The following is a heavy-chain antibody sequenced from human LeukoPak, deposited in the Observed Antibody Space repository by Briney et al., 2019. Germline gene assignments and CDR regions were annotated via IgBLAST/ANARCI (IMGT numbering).Heavy chain of an antibody. D-gene: IGHD3-22*01. CDR3: ARDVQSGYYGY. CDR1: GFTFGIYW. CDR2: INQDGSET. V-gene: IGHV3-7*01. J-gene: IGHJ4*02. Sequence: GGSLRLSCAASGFTFGIYWMSWVRQAPGKGLEWVANINQDGSETYYVDSVEGRFTISRDNAKNSLYLQMDSLRAADTAVYYCARDVQSGYYGYWGQGTLVTVSS.